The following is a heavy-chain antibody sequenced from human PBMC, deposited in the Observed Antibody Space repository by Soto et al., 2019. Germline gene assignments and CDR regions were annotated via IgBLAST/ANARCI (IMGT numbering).Heavy chain of an antibody. CDR2: IQNIGGTT. CDR1: GFTFRSYY. Sequence: EVQLLESGGGSAQPGGSLRLSCAASGFTFRSYYMAWVRQAPGKGLEWISSIQNIGGTTYYADSVKGRFSISRDNSKDILNLQMNSLRAEDTAVYYCAKLLYLGDPGFFVDSCGQGNLVTVSS. D-gene: IGHD3-10*01. V-gene: IGHV3-23*05. J-gene: IGHJ4*02. CDR3: AKLLYLGDPGFFVDS.